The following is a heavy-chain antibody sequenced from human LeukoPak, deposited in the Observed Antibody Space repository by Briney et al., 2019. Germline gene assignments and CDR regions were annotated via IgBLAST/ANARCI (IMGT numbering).Heavy chain of an antibody. CDR3: ARERASQYSWFDP. J-gene: IGHJ5*02. CDR1: GYTLTSYG. Sequence: PGASVKVPCKASGYTLTSYGIGWVRQAPGQGLEWVGWISAYNGNTNYAQKLQGRVTMTTDTSTSTAYMELRSLRSDDTAVYYCARERASQYSWFDPWGQGTLVTVSS. D-gene: IGHD2/OR15-2a*01. V-gene: IGHV1-18*01. CDR2: ISAYNGNT.